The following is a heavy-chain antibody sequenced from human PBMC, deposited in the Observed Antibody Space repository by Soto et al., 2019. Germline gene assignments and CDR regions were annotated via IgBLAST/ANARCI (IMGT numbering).Heavy chain of an antibody. CDR1: GGSISSSSYY. J-gene: IGHJ6*02. CDR3: ARNFPAAAGYYYYGMDV. CDR2: IYYSGST. V-gene: IGHV4-39*07. D-gene: IGHD6-13*01. Sequence: SETLSLTCTVSGGSISSSSYYWGWIRQPPGKGLEWIGSIYYSGSTYYNPSLKSRVTISVDTSKNQFSLKLSSVTAADTAVYCCARNFPAAAGYYYYGMDVWGQGTTVTVSS.